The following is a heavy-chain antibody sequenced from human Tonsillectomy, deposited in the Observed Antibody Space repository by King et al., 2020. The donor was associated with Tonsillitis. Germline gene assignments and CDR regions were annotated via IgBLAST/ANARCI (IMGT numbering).Heavy chain of an antibody. CDR3: ARVGYRYGRGDFDS. V-gene: IGHV1-2*02. Sequence: VQLVESGAEVKKPGASVKVSCKASGYTFTGYYMHWVRQAPGQGLEWMGWINPKSGGTKYPQKFQGRVTMTRDTSISTAYMELRRLTSDDTAVYYCARVGYRYGRGDFDSWGQGTRVTVSS. J-gene: IGHJ4*02. CDR2: INPKSGGT. CDR1: GYTFTGYY. D-gene: IGHD5-18*01.